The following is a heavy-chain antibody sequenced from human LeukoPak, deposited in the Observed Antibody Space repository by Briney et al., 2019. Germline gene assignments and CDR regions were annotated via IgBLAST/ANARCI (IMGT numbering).Heavy chain of an antibody. CDR2: IHKSGRT. D-gene: IGHD1-14*01. J-gene: IGHJ4*02. Sequence: QTSETLSLTCSVSGGSVSSYYWSWLRQSPGKGLEWIGYIHKSGRTNYNHSLKSRVTGFLDTSKNQVSLRLSSVTAADTAVYYCARHGTISSESYFDYWGQGALVTVSS. CDR3: ARHGTISSESYFDY. CDR1: GGSVSSYY. V-gene: IGHV4-59*08.